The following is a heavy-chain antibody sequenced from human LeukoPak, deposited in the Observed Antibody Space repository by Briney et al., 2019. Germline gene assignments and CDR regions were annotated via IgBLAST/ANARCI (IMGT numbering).Heavy chain of an antibody. CDR2: IYSGGST. CDR1: GFTPSSNY. J-gene: IGHJ3*02. CDR3: ARSSHYDILTGYSEEDAFDI. D-gene: IGHD3-9*01. Sequence: WGSLRLSCAASGFTPSSNYMSWVRQAPGKALEWVSVIYSGGSTDYADSVKGRFTISRDTSKNTLYLQMSSLRVEDTAVYYCARSSHYDILTGYSEEDAFDIWGQGTMVTVS. V-gene: IGHV3-53*01.